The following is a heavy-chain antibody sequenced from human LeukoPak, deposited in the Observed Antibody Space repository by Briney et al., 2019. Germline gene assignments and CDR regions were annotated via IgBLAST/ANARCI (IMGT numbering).Heavy chain of an antibody. V-gene: IGHV4-39*07. D-gene: IGHD4-11*01. Sequence: SETLSLTCTVSGGSISSGDYYWSWIRQPPGKGLEWIGSIFYSGSTYYNPSLKSRVTISVDTSKNQFSLKLSSVTAADTAVYYCARDTVTSSFDYWGQGTLVTVSS. CDR3: ARDTVTSSFDY. CDR1: GGSISSGDYY. CDR2: IFYSGST. J-gene: IGHJ4*02.